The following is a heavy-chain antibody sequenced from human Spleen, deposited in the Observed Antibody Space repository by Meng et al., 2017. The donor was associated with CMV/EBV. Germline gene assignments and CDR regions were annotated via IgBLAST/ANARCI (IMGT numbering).Heavy chain of an antibody. V-gene: IGHV1-69*05. CDR1: GGTFSSYA. CDR2: IIPIFGTA. J-gene: IGHJ4*02. Sequence: SVKVSCKASGGTFSSYAISWVRQAPGQGLEWMGGIIPIFGTANYAQKFQGRVTITTDESTSTAYIELSSLRSEDTAVYYCAIITIFGVVNPPGVDYWGQGTLVTVSS. D-gene: IGHD3-3*01. CDR3: AIITIFGVVNPPGVDY.